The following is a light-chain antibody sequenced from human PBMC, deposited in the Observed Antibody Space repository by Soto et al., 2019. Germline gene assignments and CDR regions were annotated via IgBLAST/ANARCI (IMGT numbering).Light chain of an antibody. Sequence: QSVLTQPASVSGSPGQSITISRPGTSSDVGGYNYVSWYQQHPGKAPKLMIYEVSNRPSGVSNRFSGSKSGNTASLTISGLQAEDEGDYYCSSYISSSTPYVFGTGTKVTVL. V-gene: IGLV2-14*01. CDR2: EVS. J-gene: IGLJ1*01. CDR3: SSYISSSTPYV. CDR1: SSDVGGYNY.